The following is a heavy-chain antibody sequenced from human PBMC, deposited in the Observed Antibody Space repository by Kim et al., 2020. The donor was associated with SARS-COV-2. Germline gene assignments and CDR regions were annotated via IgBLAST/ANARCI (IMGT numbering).Heavy chain of an antibody. CDR3: AKDMTEAGFSGVPYYFDY. CDR2: ISWNSGSI. D-gene: IGHD6-13*01. J-gene: IGHJ4*02. Sequence: GGSLRLSCAASGFTFDDYAMHWVRQAPGKGLEWVSGISWNSGSIGYADSVKGRFTISRDNAKNSLYLQMNSLRAEDTALYYCAKDMTEAGFSGVPYYFDYWGQGTLVTVSS. CDR1: GFTFDDYA. V-gene: IGHV3-9*01.